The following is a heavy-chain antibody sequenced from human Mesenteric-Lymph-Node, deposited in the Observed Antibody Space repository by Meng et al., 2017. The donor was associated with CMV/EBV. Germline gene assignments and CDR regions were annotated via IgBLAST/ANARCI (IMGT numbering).Heavy chain of an antibody. CDR3: ANDYGSGSYRFDY. D-gene: IGHD3-10*01. Sequence: VSGGSVSNGDHSWSWVRQPPGRGLELLGYIFYTGSTYYNPSLKGRVTMSMDRTKNQFSLKLTSVTAADTAVYYCANDYGSGSYRFDYWGQGTLVTVSS. CDR1: GGSVSNGDHS. J-gene: IGHJ4*02. V-gene: IGHV4-30-2*01. CDR2: IFYTGST.